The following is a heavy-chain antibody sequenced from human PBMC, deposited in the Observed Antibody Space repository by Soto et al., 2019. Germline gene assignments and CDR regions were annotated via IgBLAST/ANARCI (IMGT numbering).Heavy chain of an antibody. D-gene: IGHD1-26*01. J-gene: IGHJ4*02. CDR1: GFTFTNSA. V-gene: IGHV3-30*01. Sequence: QVQLVESGGGVVQPGRSPRLSCAASGFTFTNSAMHWVRQAPGKGLEWVAVVGSDGMHKYYGDFVKGRFTISRDTSENTVYLQMDRLTSEDTAVYYCARDVIVDAPDYFHYWGRGTLVTVSS. CDR2: VGSDGMHK. CDR3: ARDVIVDAPDYFHY.